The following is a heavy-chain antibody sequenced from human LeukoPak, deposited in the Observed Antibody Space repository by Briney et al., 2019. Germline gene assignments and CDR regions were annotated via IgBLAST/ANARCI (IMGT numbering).Heavy chain of an antibody. CDR3: ARHYYGSGSSGQNDY. V-gene: IGHV5-51*01. CDR2: IYPADSDI. Sequence: GESLKISCKSSGYSFTSYWIGWVRQMPGKGLEWMGIIYPADSDIRYGPSFQGQVTISADKSTSTAYLQWSSLKASDTAMYYCARHYYGSGSSGQNDYWGQGTLVTVSS. J-gene: IGHJ4*02. D-gene: IGHD3-10*01. CDR1: GYSFTSYW.